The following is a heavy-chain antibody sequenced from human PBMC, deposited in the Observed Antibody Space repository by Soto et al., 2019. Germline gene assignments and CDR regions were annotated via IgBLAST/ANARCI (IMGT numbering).Heavy chain of an antibody. CDR1: GGSISSYY. J-gene: IGHJ4*02. V-gene: IGHV4-59*08. D-gene: IGHD3-10*01. CDR2: IYYSGST. CDR3: ARVQGQGEFDY. Sequence: SETLSLTCTVSGGSISSYYWSWIRQPPGKGLEWIGYIYYSGSTNYNPSLKSRVTISVDTSKNQFSLKLSSVTAADTAVYYCARVQGQGEFDYWGQGTLVTVSS.